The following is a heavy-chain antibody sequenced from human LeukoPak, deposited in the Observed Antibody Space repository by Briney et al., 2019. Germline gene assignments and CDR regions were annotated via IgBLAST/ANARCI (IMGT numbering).Heavy chain of an antibody. Sequence: GGSLRLSCAASGFTFSGSAMHWVRQASGKGPEWVGRIRSKANSYATAYAASVKGRFTISRDDSKNTAYLQMNSLKTEDTAVYYCTRLVVLLPGDSSGHRIHAFDIWGQGTMVTVSS. J-gene: IGHJ3*02. CDR1: GFTFSGSA. D-gene: IGHD3-22*01. V-gene: IGHV3-73*01. CDR2: IRSKANSYAT. CDR3: TRLVVLLPGDSSGHRIHAFDI.